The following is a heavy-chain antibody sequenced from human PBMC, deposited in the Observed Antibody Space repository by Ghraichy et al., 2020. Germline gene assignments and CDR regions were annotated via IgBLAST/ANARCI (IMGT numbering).Heavy chain of an antibody. D-gene: IGHD1-7*01. Sequence: GGSLRLSCAASGFTFSSYAMSWVRQAPGKGLEWVSAISGSGGSTYYADSVKGRFTISRDNSKNTLYLQMNSLRAEDTAVYYCAKDNWVTGTTPRPFDYWGQGTLVTVSS. CDR2: ISGSGGST. V-gene: IGHV3-23*01. J-gene: IGHJ4*02. CDR1: GFTFSSYA. CDR3: AKDNWVTGTTPRPFDY.